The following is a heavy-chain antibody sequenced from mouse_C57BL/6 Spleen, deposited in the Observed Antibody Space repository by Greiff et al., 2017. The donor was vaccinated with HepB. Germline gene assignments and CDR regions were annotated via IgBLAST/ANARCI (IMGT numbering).Heavy chain of an antibody. V-gene: IGHV1-52*01. CDR1: GYTFTSYW. D-gene: IGHD2-4*01. CDR2: IDPSDSET. J-gene: IGHJ2*01. CDR3: ARSGYDYDGTGFDY. Sequence: QVQLKQPGAELVRPGSSVKLSCKASGYTFTSYWMHWVKQRPIQGLEWIGNIDPSDSETHYNQKFKDKATLTVDKSSSTAYMQLSSLTSEDSAVYYCARSGYDYDGTGFDYWGQGTTLTVSS.